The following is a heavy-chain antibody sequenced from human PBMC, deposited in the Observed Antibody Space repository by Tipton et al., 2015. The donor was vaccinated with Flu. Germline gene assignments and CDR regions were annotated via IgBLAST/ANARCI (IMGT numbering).Heavy chain of an antibody. Sequence: SLRLSCAASGFTFSSYAMSWVRETPGKGLEWVSVISGNSSSTYYADSVKGRFTISRDNSKNTLHLQMNSLRAEDTAVYYCAKGVSKMTSVTTPLGSWGQGTLVPVSS. J-gene: IGHJ5*02. V-gene: IGHV3-23*01. CDR2: ISGNSSST. CDR1: GFTFSSYA. CDR3: AKGVSKMTSVTTPLGS. D-gene: IGHD4-17*01.